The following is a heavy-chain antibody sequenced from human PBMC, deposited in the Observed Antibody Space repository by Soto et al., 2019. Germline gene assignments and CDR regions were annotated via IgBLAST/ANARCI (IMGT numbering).Heavy chain of an antibody. CDR2: MHYGGST. V-gene: IGHV4-31*03. D-gene: IGHD3-10*01. CDR1: GGSIASVGFY. Sequence: QVQLQESGPGLVNPSQTLSLTCTVSGGSIASVGFYCTWIRQNPEKGLEWLGYMHYGGSTYYNPSLSTRMALSLDTSRNQFSLSLSSVTAADTAVYYCARYYFAPGTSYAHPFDYWGQGSLVTVSS. J-gene: IGHJ4*02. CDR3: ARYYFAPGTSYAHPFDY.